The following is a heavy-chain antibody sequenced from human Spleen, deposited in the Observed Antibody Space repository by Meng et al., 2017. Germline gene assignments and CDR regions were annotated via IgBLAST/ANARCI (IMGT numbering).Heavy chain of an antibody. Sequence: QMLLKQLGAGLLKPTETMSLTCVVSGGSFSDSYWSWIRQPPGKGLEWIGEINHSGSTNYNPSLESRATISVDTSQNNLSLKLSSVTAADSAVYYCARGPTTMAHDFDYWGQGTLVTVSS. J-gene: IGHJ4*02. V-gene: IGHV4-34*01. CDR1: GGSFSDSY. CDR3: ARGPTTMAHDFDY. CDR2: INHSGST. D-gene: IGHD4-11*01.